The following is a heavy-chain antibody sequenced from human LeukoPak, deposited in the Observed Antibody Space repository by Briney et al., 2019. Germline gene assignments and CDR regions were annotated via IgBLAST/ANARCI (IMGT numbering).Heavy chain of an antibody. CDR2: IDYRGST. CDR1: GGSISSYY. Sequence: SETLSLTCTVSGGSISSYYWSWIRQPPGKGLEWIAYIDYRGSTTYNPSLRSRVTISVDTSRNQFSLKLSSVTAADTAVYYCARSRSGYSYDHAAFEIWGQGTLVTVSS. J-gene: IGHJ3*02. D-gene: IGHD5-18*01. CDR3: ARSRSGYSYDHAAFEI. V-gene: IGHV4-59*01.